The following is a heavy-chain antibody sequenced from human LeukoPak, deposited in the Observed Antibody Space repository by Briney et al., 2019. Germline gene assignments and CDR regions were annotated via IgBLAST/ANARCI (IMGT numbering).Heavy chain of an antibody. J-gene: IGHJ4*02. V-gene: IGHV3-21*04. Sequence: GGTLRLSCAASGFTFSTYGMHWVRQAPGKGLEWVSSISSSSSYIYYADSVKGRFTISRDNAKNSLYLQMNSLRAEDTAVYYCARRRDSGSLQHFDYWGQGTLVTVSS. D-gene: IGHD1-26*01. CDR2: ISSSSSYI. CDR1: GFTFSTYG. CDR3: ARRRDSGSLQHFDY.